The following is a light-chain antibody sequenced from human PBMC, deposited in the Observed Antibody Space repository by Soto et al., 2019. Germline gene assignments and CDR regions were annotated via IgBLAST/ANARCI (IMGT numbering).Light chain of an antibody. V-gene: IGKV3-20*01. CDR1: QSFRGL. J-gene: IGKJ1*01. CDR3: QQYNNSPWT. CDR2: GAS. Sequence: EVVLTQSPITLSLATGERATLSCRASQSFRGLLAWYQQKPGQAPRLLIIGASSRATGIPDRFSGSGSGTDFTLTISRLEPEDFAVYYCQQYNNSPWTFGQGTKVDIK.